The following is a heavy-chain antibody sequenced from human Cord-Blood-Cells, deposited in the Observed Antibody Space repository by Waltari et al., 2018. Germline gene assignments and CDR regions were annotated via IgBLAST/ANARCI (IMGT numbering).Heavy chain of an antibody. CDR1: GGPFSSYA. CDR2: IMPIVGTA. Sequence: QVHLVQPGAEVKKPGSSVKSSSKASGGPFSSYAISWVRQDPGQGLEWMGGIMPIVGTANDAQKFQGRVTITADESTSTADMELSSLRSEDTAVYYCAIRDYDIVTGYDNYWGQGTLVTVSS. J-gene: IGHJ4*02. D-gene: IGHD3-9*01. CDR3: AIRDYDIVTGYDNY. V-gene: IGHV1-69*01.